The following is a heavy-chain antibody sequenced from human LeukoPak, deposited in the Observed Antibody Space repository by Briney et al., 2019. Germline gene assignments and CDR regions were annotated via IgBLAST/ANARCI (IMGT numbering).Heavy chain of an antibody. CDR1: GFTFSSYS. J-gene: IGHJ4*02. D-gene: IGHD2-2*01. CDR3: ASWAGVVDDFNGPFDY. CDR2: ISSSSSYI. V-gene: IGHV3-21*01. Sequence: GGSLRLSCAASGFTFSSYSMNWVRQAPGKGLEWVSSISSSSSYIYYADSVKGRFTISRDNAKNSLYLQMNSLRAEDTAVYYCASWAGVVDDFNGPFDYWGQGTLVTVSS.